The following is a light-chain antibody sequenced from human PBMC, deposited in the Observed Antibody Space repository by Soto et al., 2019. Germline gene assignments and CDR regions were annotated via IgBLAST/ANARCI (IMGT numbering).Light chain of an antibody. CDR1: QSVSSN. Sequence: EIVMTQSPATLSVSPGERATLSCRASQSVSSNLAWYQQKHGQAPRLLIYGASTRATGIPARFSGSGSGTEVTPTISSMQSEEVAGYYCHQYNNWPPITFGQGTRLEIK. J-gene: IGKJ5*01. CDR2: GAS. V-gene: IGKV3-15*01. CDR3: HQYNNWPPIT.